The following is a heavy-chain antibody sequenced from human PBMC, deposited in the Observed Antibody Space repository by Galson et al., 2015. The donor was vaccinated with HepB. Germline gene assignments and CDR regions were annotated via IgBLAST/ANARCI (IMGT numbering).Heavy chain of an antibody. CDR2: IKGDGSET. V-gene: IGHV3-7*01. D-gene: IGHD3-10*01. CDR3: ARAPVVRGVIDYYHGMDV. Sequence: SLRLSCAASGLTFNNYWMSWVRQAPGKGLEWVANIKGDGSETYYVDSVKGRFTVSRDNAKNSLYLQMNSLRAEDTAVYYCARAPVVRGVIDYYHGMDVWGQGTTVTVSS. J-gene: IGHJ6*02. CDR1: GLTFNNYW.